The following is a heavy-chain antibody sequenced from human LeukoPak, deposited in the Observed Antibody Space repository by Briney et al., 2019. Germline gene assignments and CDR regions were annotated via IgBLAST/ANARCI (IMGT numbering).Heavy chain of an antibody. CDR1: GFTFDDYG. CDR3: ARSPLMTTYLVDY. J-gene: IGHJ4*02. CDR2: INWDGIST. V-gene: IGHV3-20*04. D-gene: IGHD4-11*01. Sequence: GGSLRLSCAASGFTFDDYGMNWVRQAPGKGLEWVSGINWDGISTFYADSVKGRFTISRDNAKNSLYLQMNNLRAEDTALYYCARSPLMTTYLVDYWGQGTLVTVSS.